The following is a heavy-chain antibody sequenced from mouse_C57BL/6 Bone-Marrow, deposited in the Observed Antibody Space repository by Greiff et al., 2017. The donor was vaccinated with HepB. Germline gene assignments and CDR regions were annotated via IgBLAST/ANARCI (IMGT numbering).Heavy chain of an antibody. J-gene: IGHJ3*01. CDR1: GFTFTDYY. Sequence: EVKLQESGGGLVQPGGSLSLSCAASGFTFTDYYMSWVRQPPGKALEWLGFIRNKANGYTTEYSASVKGRFTISRDNSQSILYLQMNALRAEDSATYYCARYKLAFAYWGQGTLVTVSA. CDR3: ARYKLAFAY. V-gene: IGHV7-3*01. CDR2: IRNKANGYTT. D-gene: IGHD4-1*01.